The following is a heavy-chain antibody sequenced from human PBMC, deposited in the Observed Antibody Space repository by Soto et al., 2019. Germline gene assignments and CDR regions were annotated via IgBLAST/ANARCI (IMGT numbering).Heavy chain of an antibody. CDR3: AKVFVKGGSKARGYYYGMDV. Sequence: GSLRLSCASSGFSFRSHAMSCVRQAPGKGLESVPEISGSGASTYYAGSVKGRFTISRDNSENSLYLQRKSLRAEDTAVYYCAKVFVKGGSKARGYYYGMDVWGQGTTVTVSS. J-gene: IGHJ6*02. D-gene: IGHD4-4*01. CDR2: ISGSGAST. V-gene: IGHV3-23*01. CDR1: GFSFRSHA.